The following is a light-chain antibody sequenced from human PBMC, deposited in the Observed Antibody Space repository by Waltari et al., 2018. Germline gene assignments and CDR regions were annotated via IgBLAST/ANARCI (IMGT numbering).Light chain of an antibody. Sequence: QSVLTPPPSVSGAPGPRVTISCTGTSSNIGAGYDVHWYQQLPGTGPNLPIYGNSNRPSGVPDRFSGSKSGTSASLAITGLQAEDEADYYCQSYDSSLSVSGVVFGGGTKLTVL. CDR2: GNS. V-gene: IGLV1-40*01. CDR3: QSYDSSLSVSGVV. CDR1: SSNIGAGYD. J-gene: IGLJ2*01.